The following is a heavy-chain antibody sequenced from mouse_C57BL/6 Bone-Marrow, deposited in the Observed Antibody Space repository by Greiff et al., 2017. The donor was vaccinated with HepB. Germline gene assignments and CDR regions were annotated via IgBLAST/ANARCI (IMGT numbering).Heavy chain of an antibody. CDR2: IRLKSDNYAT. CDR1: GFTFSNYW. V-gene: IGHV6-3*01. CDR3: TQTGPRYFDV. J-gene: IGHJ1*03. Sequence: EVMLVESGGGLVQPGGSMKLSCVASGFTFSNYWMNWVRQSPEKGLEWVAQIRLKSDNYATHYAESVKGRFTISRDDSKSSVYLQMNNLRAEDTGIYYCTQTGPRYFDVWGTGTTVTVSS. D-gene: IGHD4-1*01.